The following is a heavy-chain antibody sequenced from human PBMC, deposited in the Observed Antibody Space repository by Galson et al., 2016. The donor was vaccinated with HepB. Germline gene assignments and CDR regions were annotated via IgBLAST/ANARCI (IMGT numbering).Heavy chain of an antibody. J-gene: IGHJ4*02. V-gene: IGHV4/OR15-8*01. CDR3: LKNGYYILDH. D-gene: IGHD3-3*01. CDR2: TYHSGST. CDR1: GASITSTSW. Sequence: SETLSLTCGVSGASITSTSWCSWVRQPPGKGLEWIGETYHSGSTNYNPSLKSRVTISADKSNNQLSLKLTSVTAADTAVYYCLKNGYYILDHWGQGALVTDSA.